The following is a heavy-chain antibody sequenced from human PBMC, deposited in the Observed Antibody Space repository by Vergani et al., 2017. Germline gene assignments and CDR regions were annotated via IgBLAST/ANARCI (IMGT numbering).Heavy chain of an antibody. D-gene: IGHD1-1*01. CDR1: GGSISSGGYY. CDR2: IYYSGST. V-gene: IGHV4-31*03. Sequence: QVQLQESGPGLVKPSQTLSLTCTVSGGSISSGGYYWSWLRQHPGKGLEWIWYIYYSGSTYYNPSLKRRVTISVDTSKNQFSLKLSAVTAADTAEYYCASRGTGTVIEDYWGQGTLVTVSS. CDR3: ASRGTGTVIEDY. J-gene: IGHJ4*02.